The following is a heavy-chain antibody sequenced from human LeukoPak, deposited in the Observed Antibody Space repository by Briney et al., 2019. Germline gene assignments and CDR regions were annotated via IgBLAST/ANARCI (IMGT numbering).Heavy chain of an antibody. CDR2: INQVGSEK. Sequence: GGSLRPSCPASGFIFSTYWMSWVRQAPGKGLEWVANINQVGSEKHYVDSVKGRFTISRDNAKNSLYLQMNSLRAEDTAMYYCARDSAGNDYWGQGTLVTVSS. V-gene: IGHV3-7*01. J-gene: IGHJ4*02. CDR1: GFIFSTYW. CDR3: ARDSAGNDY. D-gene: IGHD6-13*01.